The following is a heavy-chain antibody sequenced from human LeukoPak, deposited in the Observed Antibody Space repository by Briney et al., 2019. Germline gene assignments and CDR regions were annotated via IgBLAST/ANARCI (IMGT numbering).Heavy chain of an antibody. CDR2: IKQDGGDK. Sequence: AGGSLRLSCVASGFTSSTYWMTWVRQAPGKGLEWVANIKQDGGDKYYVDSVKGRFTISRDNAKNSLYLEMNSLRAEDTAVYYCARTAIAAAAFYNWFDPWGQGTLVTVSS. D-gene: IGHD6-13*01. J-gene: IGHJ5*02. V-gene: IGHV3-7*01. CDR1: GFTSSTYW. CDR3: ARTAIAAAAFYNWFDP.